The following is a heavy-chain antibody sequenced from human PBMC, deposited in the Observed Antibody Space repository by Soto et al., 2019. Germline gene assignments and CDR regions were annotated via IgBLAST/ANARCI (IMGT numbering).Heavy chain of an antibody. CDR1: GYSFTSYW. V-gene: IGHV5-51*01. CDR3: ARSHLGTILGYYYGMDV. Sequence: GESLKISCKGSGYSFTSYWIGWVRQMPGKGLEWMGIIYPGDSDTRYSPSFQGQVTISADKSISTAYLQWSSLKASDTAMYYCARSHLGTILGYYYGMDVWGQGTTVTVSS. J-gene: IGHJ6*02. D-gene: IGHD1-7*01. CDR2: IYPGDSDT.